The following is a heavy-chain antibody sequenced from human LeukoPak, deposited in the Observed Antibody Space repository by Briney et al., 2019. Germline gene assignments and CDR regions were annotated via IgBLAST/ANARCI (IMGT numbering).Heavy chain of an antibody. CDR1: GGSISSYY. J-gene: IGHJ4*02. Sequence: AETLCLTCTVSGGSISSYYWSWIRQPPGEGLEWIGFIYHSGSTNYNPSLKSRVTISVDTSTNQFSLKMKSVTAADTAVYYCAKHSFDSSDYFDEWGQGTLASVSS. V-gene: IGHV4-59*08. CDR2: IYHSGST. CDR3: AKHSFDSSDYFDE. D-gene: IGHD3-22*01.